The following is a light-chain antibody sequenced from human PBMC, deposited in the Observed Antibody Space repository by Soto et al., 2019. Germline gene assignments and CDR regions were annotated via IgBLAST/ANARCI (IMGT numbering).Light chain of an antibody. Sequence: QSALTQPPSASGSPGQSVTISCTGTSSDVGGYNYVSWYQQHPGKAPKFMIYEVSKRPSGVPDRFSGSKSSNTASLTVSGLQAEDEADYYCSSYAGSNLVVFGGGTKLTVL. CDR1: SSDVGGYNY. J-gene: IGLJ2*01. CDR3: SSYAGSNLVV. V-gene: IGLV2-8*01. CDR2: EVS.